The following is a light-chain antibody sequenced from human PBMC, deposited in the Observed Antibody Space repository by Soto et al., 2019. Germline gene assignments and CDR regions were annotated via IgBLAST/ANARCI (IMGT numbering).Light chain of an antibody. Sequence: AIRMTQSPSSFSASTGDRVTITCRASQGISSYLAWYQQKPGKAPKLLIYAASTLQSGVPSRFSGSGSGTDFPLTISCLQSEDFATYYCQQYYSYPLFTFGPGTKVDIK. J-gene: IGKJ3*01. CDR1: QGISSY. CDR2: AAS. V-gene: IGKV1-8*01. CDR3: QQYYSYPLFT.